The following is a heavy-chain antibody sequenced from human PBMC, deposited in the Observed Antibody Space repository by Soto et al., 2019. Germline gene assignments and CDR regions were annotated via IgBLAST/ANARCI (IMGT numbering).Heavy chain of an antibody. CDR2: INHSGST. CDR3: ARGFWDYYGSGSYYPSPTYYYYYGMDV. V-gene: IGHV4-34*01. Sequence: SETQSLTCAVYGGSFSGYYWSWIRQPPGKGLEWIGEINHSGSTNYNPSLKSRVTISVDTSKNQFSLKLSSVTAADTAVYYCARGFWDYYGSGSYYPSPTYYYYYGMDVWGQGTTVTVSS. J-gene: IGHJ6*02. D-gene: IGHD3-10*01. CDR1: GGSFSGYY.